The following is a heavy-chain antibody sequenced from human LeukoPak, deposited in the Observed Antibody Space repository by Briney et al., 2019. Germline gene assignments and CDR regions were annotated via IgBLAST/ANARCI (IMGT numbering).Heavy chain of an antibody. Sequence: GGSLRLSCAASGFTFSSYSMNWVRQAPGKGLEWVSSISSSSSYIYYADSVKGRFTISRDNAKNSLYLQMNSLRAEDTAVYYCASGANSYSWMALDYWGQGTLVTVSS. CDR2: ISSSSSYI. J-gene: IGHJ4*02. CDR1: GFTFSSYS. CDR3: ASGANSYSWMALDY. D-gene: IGHD5-18*01. V-gene: IGHV3-21*01.